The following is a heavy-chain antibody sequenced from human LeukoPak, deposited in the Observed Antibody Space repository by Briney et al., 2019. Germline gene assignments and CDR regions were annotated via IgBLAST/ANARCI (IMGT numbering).Heavy chain of an antibody. V-gene: IGHV1-2*02. CDR2: INPNSGGT. J-gene: IGHJ4*02. Sequence: ASVKVSCKASGYTFTGYYMHWVRQAPRQGLEWMGWINPNSGGTNYAQKFQGRVTMTRDTSISTAYMELSRLRSDDTAVYYCARNMFTYSSSLGYWGQGTLVTVSS. CDR3: ARNMFTYSSSLGY. D-gene: IGHD6-6*01. CDR1: GYTFTGYY.